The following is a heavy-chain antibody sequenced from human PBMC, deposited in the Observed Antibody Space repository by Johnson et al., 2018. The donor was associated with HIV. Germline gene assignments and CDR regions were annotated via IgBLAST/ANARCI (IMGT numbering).Heavy chain of an antibody. CDR3: AKPNSGSDGYDAFDI. CDR2: ISGSGGST. J-gene: IGHJ3*02. Sequence: VQLVESGGGVVQPGRSLRLSCAASGFTFSSYAMSWVRQAPGKGLEWVSAISGSGGSTYYADSVKGRFTISRDNSKNTLYLQMNSLRAEDTAVYYFAKPNSGSDGYDAFDIWGQGTMVTVSS. D-gene: IGHD1-26*01. V-gene: IGHV3-23*04. CDR1: GFTFSSYA.